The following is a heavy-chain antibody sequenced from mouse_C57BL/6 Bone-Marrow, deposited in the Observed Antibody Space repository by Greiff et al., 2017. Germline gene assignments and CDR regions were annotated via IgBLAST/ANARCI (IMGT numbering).Heavy chain of an antibody. J-gene: IGHJ2*01. V-gene: IGHV1-15*01. CDR1: GYTFNDYE. D-gene: IGHD1-1*01. CDR2: IDPETGGT. CDR3: TRRDYGKGY. Sequence: QVQLKQSGAELVRPGASVTLSCKASGYTFNDYEMHWVKQTPVHGLEWIGAIDPETGGTAYNQKFKGKAILTADKSSSTAYMELRSLTSEDSAVYYCTRRDYGKGYWGQGTTLTVSS.